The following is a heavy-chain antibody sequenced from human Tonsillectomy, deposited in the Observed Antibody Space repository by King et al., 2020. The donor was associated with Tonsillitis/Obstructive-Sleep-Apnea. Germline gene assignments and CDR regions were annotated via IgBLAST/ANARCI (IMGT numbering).Heavy chain of an antibody. V-gene: IGHV3-48*02. CDR3: ARERDYDFWSGPFDY. Sequence: VQLVESGGGLVQPWGSLRLSCAASGFTFSSYSMNWFRQAPGKGLEWVSYISNSSITIYYADSVKGRFTISRDNAKNSLYLQMNSLRDEDMAVYYCARERDYDFWSGPFDYWGQGTLVTVSS. CDR2: ISNSSITI. D-gene: IGHD3-3*01. CDR1: GFTFSSYS. J-gene: IGHJ4*02.